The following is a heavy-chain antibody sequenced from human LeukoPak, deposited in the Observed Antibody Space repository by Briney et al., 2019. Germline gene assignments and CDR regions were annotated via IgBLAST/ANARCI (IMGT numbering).Heavy chain of an antibody. D-gene: IGHD5-18*01. V-gene: IGHV3-30*18. CDR3: AKDGGYSYGCLDY. CDR2: ISYDGSNK. Sequence: GGSLRLSCAASGFTFSSYGMHWVRQAPGKGLEWVAVISYDGSNKYYADSVKGRFTISRDNSKNTLYLQMNSLRAEDTAVYCCAKDGGYSYGCLDYWGQGTLVTVSS. CDR1: GFTFSSYG. J-gene: IGHJ4*02.